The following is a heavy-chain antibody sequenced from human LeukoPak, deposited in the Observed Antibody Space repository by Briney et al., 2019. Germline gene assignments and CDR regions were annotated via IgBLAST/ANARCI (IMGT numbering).Heavy chain of an antibody. D-gene: IGHD2-21*02. CDR2: INPDGSGT. V-gene: IGHV3-7*03. J-gene: IGHJ4*02. CDR1: GFTFGTYW. Sequence: GSLRLSCATSGFTFGTYWMTWVRQAPGTGLEWVANINPDGSGTFYVGSVKGRFTISRDNAKNSLYLHMNSLRAEDTAIYYRARDPDYGDPGPFFDYWGQGALVTVSS. CDR3: ARDPDYGDPGPFFDY.